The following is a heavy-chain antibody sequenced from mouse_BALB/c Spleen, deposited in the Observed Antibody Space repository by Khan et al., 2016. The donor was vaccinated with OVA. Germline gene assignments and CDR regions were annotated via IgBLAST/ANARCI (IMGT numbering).Heavy chain of an antibody. D-gene: IGHD2-1*01. CDR1: GYTFTSYY. V-gene: IGHV1S81*02. Sequence: QVQLQQSGAELVKPGASVKLSCKASGYTFTSYYMYWVKQRPGQGLEWIGEINPSDGDTNFNEKFRSKATLTVDKSSNIAYMQLSSLTSEDSAVYYCIRSGYGTFAYWGQGTLVTVSA. CDR2: INPSDGDT. J-gene: IGHJ3*01. CDR3: IRSGYGTFAY.